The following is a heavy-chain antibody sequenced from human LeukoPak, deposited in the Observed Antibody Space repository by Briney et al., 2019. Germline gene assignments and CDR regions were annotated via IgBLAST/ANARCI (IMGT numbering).Heavy chain of an antibody. D-gene: IGHD2-15*01. V-gene: IGHV4-34*01. CDR2: INHSGST. CDR3: ARYRCRCGRCYFYDYYYMDV. CDR1: GGSFSGYY. Sequence: PSETLSLTCAVYGGSFSGYYWSWIRQPPGKGLEWIGEINHSGSTNYNPSLKSRVTISVDTSKNQFSLKLSSVTAADTAVYYCARYRCRCGRCYFYDYYYMDVWGKGTTVTVSS. J-gene: IGHJ6*03.